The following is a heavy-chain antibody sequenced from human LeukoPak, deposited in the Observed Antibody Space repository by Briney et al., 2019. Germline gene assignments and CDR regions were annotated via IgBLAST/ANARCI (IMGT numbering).Heavy chain of an antibody. D-gene: IGHD7-27*01. J-gene: IGHJ3*02. CDR3: ARLTGDRTFDI. CDR1: GYSFTNYW. V-gene: IGHV5-51*01. CDR2: IYPADSDS. Sequence: KVSCKGSGYSFTNYWIGWVRQMPGKGLEWMGIIYPADSDSRYSPSFQGQVIISADKSIRTAYLQGSSLKASDTAIYYCARLTGDRTFDIWGQGTMVTISS.